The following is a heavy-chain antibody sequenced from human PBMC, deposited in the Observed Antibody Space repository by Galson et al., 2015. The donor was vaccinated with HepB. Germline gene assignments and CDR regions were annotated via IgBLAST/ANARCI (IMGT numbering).Heavy chain of an antibody. J-gene: IGHJ6*03. CDR3: ARAPSYYYYMDV. Sequence: SLRLSCAASGFTFSRYAMHWVRQAPGKGLEWVAVISYDGSNKYYADSVKGRFTISRDNSKNTLYLQMNSLRAGDTAVYYCARAPSYYYYMDVWGKGTTVTVSS. CDR2: ISYDGSNK. CDR1: GFTFSRYA. V-gene: IGHV3-30-3*01.